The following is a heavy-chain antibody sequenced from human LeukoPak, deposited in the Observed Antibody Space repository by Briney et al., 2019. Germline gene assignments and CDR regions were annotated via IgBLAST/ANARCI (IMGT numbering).Heavy chain of an antibody. CDR3: ARDTLHEGATPRRAY. CDR1: GFTFSSYA. V-gene: IGHV3-30-3*01. J-gene: IGHJ4*02. CDR2: ISYDGSIK. D-gene: IGHD1-26*01. Sequence: GGSLRLSCAASGFTFSSYAMHWVRQAPGKGLEWVAVISYDGSIKYYADSVKGRFTISRDNSKNTLYLQMNSLRSDTAVYYCARDTLHEGATPRRAYWGQGTLVTVSS.